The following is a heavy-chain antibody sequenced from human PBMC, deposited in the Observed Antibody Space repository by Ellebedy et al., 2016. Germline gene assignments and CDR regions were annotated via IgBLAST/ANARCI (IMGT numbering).Heavy chain of an antibody. J-gene: IGHJ3*02. V-gene: IGHV1-69*04. CDR1: GGTFSSYA. CDR2: IIPILGIA. D-gene: IGHD3-10*01. CDR3: AILWFSDAFDI. Sequence: SVKVSCXASGGTFSSYAISWVRQAPGQGLEWMGRIIPILGIANYAQKFQGRVTITADKSTSTAYMELSSLRSEDTAVYYCAILWFSDAFDIWGQGTMVTVSS.